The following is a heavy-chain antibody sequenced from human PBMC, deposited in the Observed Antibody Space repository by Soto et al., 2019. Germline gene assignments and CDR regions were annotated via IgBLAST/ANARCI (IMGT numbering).Heavy chain of an antibody. CDR1: GFTFRTYG. D-gene: IGHD5-18*01. CDR2: IWHDGSIK. Sequence: QVQLVESGGGVVQPGESLRLSCTASGFTFRTYGFHWVRQAPGKGLEWVALIWHDGSIKDYADSVRGRFTVSRDDSKSTLYLHMSSLRAEDTAVYSCARDPGVTNYYFDLWGQGTLVTVSS. CDR3: ARDPGVTNYYFDL. J-gene: IGHJ4*02. V-gene: IGHV3-33*01.